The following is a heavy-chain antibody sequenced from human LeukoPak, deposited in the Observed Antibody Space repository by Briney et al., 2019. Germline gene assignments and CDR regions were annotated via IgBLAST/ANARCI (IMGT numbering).Heavy chain of an antibody. Sequence: GGSLRLSCAASGFIFSGYWMGWVRQAPGTGLEWVANIRQDGSDKYYVDSVRGRFTISRDNAQNSLSLQMNSLRVEDSAVYYCGRWGISAALDRWGQGTLVTVSS. D-gene: IGHD2-15*01. V-gene: IGHV3-7*01. CDR1: GFIFSGYW. J-gene: IGHJ5*02. CDR2: IRQDGSDK. CDR3: GRWGISAALDR.